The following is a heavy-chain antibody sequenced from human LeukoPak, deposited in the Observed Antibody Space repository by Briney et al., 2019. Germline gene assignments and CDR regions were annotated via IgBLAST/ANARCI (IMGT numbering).Heavy chain of an antibody. CDR3: ARAPIVVELNAFDI. D-gene: IGHD2-21*01. CDR2: IYHSGST. V-gene: IGHV4-4*02. J-gene: IGHJ3*02. Sequence: SGTLSLTCAVSGGSFSSSNWWSWVRQPPGKGVEWIGEIYHSGSTNYNPSLKSRVTISVDKSKNQFSLKLSSVTAADTAVYYCARAPIVVELNAFDIWGQGTMVTVSS. CDR1: GGSFSSSNW.